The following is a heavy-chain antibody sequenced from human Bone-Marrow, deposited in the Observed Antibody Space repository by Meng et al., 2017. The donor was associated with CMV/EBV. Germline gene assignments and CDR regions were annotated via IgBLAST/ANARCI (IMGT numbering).Heavy chain of an antibody. J-gene: IGHJ3*02. CDR3: ARVQWNQLLFDAFDI. D-gene: IGHD2-2*01. V-gene: IGHV1-69*05. Sequence: SVKVSCKASGYTFTSYGISWVRQAPGQGLEWMGGIIPIFGTANYAQKFQGRVTITTDESTSTAYMELSSLRSEDTAVYYCARVQWNQLLFDAFDIWGQGTMVTVSS. CDR1: GYTFTSYG. CDR2: IIPIFGTA.